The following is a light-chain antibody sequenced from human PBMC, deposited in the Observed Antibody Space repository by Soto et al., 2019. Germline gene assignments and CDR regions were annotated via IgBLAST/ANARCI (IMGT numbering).Light chain of an antibody. Sequence: PSTLSASVGDRVTITCRASQSISSWLAWYQQKPGKAPKLLIYKASSLKSGVPSRFSGSGSGTEFTLTISSLQPDDFATYYCQHYNSYSEAFGQGTKVDIK. V-gene: IGKV1-5*03. CDR3: QHYNSYSEA. CDR2: KAS. CDR1: QSISSW. J-gene: IGKJ1*01.